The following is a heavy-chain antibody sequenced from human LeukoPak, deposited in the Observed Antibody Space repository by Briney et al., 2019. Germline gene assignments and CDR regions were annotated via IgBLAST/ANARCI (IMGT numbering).Heavy chain of an antibody. V-gene: IGHV1-46*01. J-gene: IGHJ4*02. Sequence: ASVKVSCKASGYTFTGYYMHWVRQAPGQGLEWMGIINPSGGSTSYAQKFQGRVTMTRDTSTSTVYMELSSLRSEDTAVYYCARDGSLYYYDSSGYSAIFDYWGQGTLVTVSS. CDR2: INPSGGST. D-gene: IGHD3-22*01. CDR1: GYTFTGYY. CDR3: ARDGSLYYYDSSGYSAIFDY.